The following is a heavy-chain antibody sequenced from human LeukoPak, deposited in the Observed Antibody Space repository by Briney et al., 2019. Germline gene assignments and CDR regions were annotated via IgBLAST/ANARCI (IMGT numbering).Heavy chain of an antibody. CDR2: IRYDGSNK. CDR1: RFTFSSYG. Sequence: GGSLRLSCAASRFTFSSYGMHWVRQAPGKGLEWVAFIRYDGSNKYYAASVKGRFTISRDNSKNTLNLQMNSLRAEDTAVYYCAKDPTHFRVWDDYDSNVLNCWGQGTLVTVSS. J-gene: IGHJ4*02. D-gene: IGHD3-22*01. V-gene: IGHV3-30*02. CDR3: AKDPTHFRVWDDYDSNVLNC.